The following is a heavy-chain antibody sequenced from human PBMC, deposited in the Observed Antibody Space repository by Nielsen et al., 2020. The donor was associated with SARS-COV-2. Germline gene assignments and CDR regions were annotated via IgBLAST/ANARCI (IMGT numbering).Heavy chain of an antibody. J-gene: IGHJ4*02. V-gene: IGHV3-30*18. CDR2: ISYDGSNK. CDR1: GFTFSSYA. Sequence: GESLKISCAASGFTFSSYAMHWVRQAPGKGLEWVAVISYDGSNKYYADSVKGRFTISRDNSKNTLYLQMNSLRAEDTAVYYCAKSQVGIGQWLGYWGQGTLVTVSS. CDR3: AKSQVGIGQWLGY. D-gene: IGHD6-19*01.